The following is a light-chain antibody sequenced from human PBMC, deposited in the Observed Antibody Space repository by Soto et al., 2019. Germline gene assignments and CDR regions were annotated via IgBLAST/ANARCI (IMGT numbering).Light chain of an antibody. Sequence: DIVLTQSPDTLSLSPGERATLSCRTSQIISSNYLAWYQQRPGQTPRLLIYGASSRATGVPDRFSGSGSGTDFTLTISRLEPEDFAVYYCQHFGNSPLLTFGGGTKVEIK. V-gene: IGKV3-20*01. CDR1: QIISSNY. CDR2: GAS. J-gene: IGKJ4*01. CDR3: QHFGNSPLLT.